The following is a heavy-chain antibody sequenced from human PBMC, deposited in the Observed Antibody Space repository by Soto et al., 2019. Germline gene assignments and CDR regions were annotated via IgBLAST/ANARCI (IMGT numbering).Heavy chain of an antibody. V-gene: IGHV1-69*06. CDR3: ARDRDMVVEGAAGTGMDV. CDR2: IIPIFGAA. Sequence: QVHLVQSGAEVKKPGSSVKVSCQAFGVTLSKYGISWVRQAPGQGLEWMGGIIPIFGAAKVAQKFEGRLTITADNPSTITHMELSDLRSDDTAVYYCARDRDMVVEGAAGTGMDVWGQGTTVTLSS. CDR1: GVTLSKYG. D-gene: IGHD2-15*01. J-gene: IGHJ6*02.